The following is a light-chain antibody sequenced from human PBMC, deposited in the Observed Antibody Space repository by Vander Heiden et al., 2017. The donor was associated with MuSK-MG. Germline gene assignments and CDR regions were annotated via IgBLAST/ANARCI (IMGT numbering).Light chain of an antibody. CDR3: QPYDSSLSGWV. V-gene: IGLV1-40*01. CDR2: GNS. J-gene: IGLJ3*02. Sequence: QSVLTQPPSVSGAPGQRVPIPCTGSSSNIGAGYDVHWYQQLPVTAPKLLIYGNSNRPSGVPDRFSGSKSGTSASLAITGLQAEDEADYYCQPYDSSLSGWVFGGGTKLTVL. CDR1: SSNIGAGYD.